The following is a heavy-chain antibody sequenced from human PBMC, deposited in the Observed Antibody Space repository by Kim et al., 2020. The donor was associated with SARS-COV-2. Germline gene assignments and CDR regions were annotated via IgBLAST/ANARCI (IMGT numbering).Heavy chain of an antibody. J-gene: IGHJ6*02. D-gene: IGHD2-2*01. V-gene: IGHV3-48*03. Sequence: VKGRFTISRDNAKSSLSLQMNSLGAEDTAVYYCARSLYCSSTSCFYGMDVWDQGTTVTVSS. CDR3: ARSLYCSSTSCFYGMDV.